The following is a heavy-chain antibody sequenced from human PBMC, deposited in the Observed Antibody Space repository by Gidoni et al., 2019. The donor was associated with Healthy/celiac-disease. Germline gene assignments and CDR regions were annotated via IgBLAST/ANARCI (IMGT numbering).Heavy chain of an antibody. CDR1: GGSFSGYY. J-gene: IGHJ6*02. CDR3: ARAVYGGYVLPGDQDGMDV. V-gene: IGHV4-34*01. Sequence: QVQLQQWGAGLLKPSETLSLTCAVYGGSFSGYYWSWIRQPPGKGLEWIGEINHSGSTNYNPSLKSRVTISVDTSKNQFSLKLSSVTAADTAVYYCARAVYGGYVLPGDQDGMDVWGQGTTVTVSS. CDR2: INHSGST. D-gene: IGHD5-12*01.